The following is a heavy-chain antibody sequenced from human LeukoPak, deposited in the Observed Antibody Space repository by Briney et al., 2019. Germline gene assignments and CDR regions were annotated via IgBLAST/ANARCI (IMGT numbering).Heavy chain of an antibody. CDR2: IKSKTDGGTT. D-gene: IGHD5-24*01. CDR3: ARDQTKSVRDAYNQVGY. CDR1: GITFSNAW. Sequence: PGGSLRLSCVASGITFSNAWMSWVRQAPGKGLEWVGRIKSKTDGGTTDYAAPVKGRFTISRDDSKNTLYLQMNSLKTEDTAVYYCARDQTKSVRDAYNQVGYWGRGTLVTVSS. V-gene: IGHV3-15*01. J-gene: IGHJ4*02.